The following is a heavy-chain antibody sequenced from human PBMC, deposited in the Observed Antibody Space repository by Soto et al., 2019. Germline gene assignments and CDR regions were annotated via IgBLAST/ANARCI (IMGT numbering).Heavy chain of an antibody. Sequence: ASETLPLTCTVSGGSIRSYYLSWIRQPPGKGLEWIGYIYYSGSTNYNPSLKSRVTISVDTSKNQFSLKLSSVTAADTAVYYCARLWGYYNDYWGQGTLVTVSS. V-gene: IGHV4-59*08. D-gene: IGHD3-22*01. J-gene: IGHJ4*02. CDR1: GGSIRSYY. CDR2: IYYSGST. CDR3: ARLWGYYNDY.